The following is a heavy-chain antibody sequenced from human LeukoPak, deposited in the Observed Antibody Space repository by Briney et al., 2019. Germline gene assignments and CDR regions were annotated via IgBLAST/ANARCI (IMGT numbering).Heavy chain of an antibody. Sequence: GGSLRLSCTASGFTFISYAMSWVRQAPGKGLEWVSAISGSGGSTYYADSVKGRFTISRDNSKNTLYLQMNGLRAEDTAVNYCATNCSYGTGFDNWGQGTLVTVSS. D-gene: IGHD7-27*01. J-gene: IGHJ4*02. V-gene: IGHV3-23*01. CDR3: ATNCSYGTGFDN. CDR2: ISGSGGST. CDR1: GFTFISYA.